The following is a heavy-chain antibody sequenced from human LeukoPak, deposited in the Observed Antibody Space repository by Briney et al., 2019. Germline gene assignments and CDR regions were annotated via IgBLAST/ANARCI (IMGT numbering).Heavy chain of an antibody. D-gene: IGHD5-24*01. Sequence: PSQTLPLTCSVSGGSISSGSYYWSWIRQPAGKGLEWIGRIYTSGSTSYSPSLKSRVTISLDTSKNQFSLKLTSVTAADTAVYSCARGRDGYYFDYWGQGTLVTVSS. CDR3: ARGRDGYYFDY. V-gene: IGHV4-61*02. CDR2: IYTSGST. CDR1: GGSISSGSYY. J-gene: IGHJ4*02.